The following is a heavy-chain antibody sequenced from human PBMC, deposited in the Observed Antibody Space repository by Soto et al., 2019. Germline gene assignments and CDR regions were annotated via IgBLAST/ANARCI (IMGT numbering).Heavy chain of an antibody. J-gene: IGHJ4*02. V-gene: IGHV1-3*05. Sequence: QVQLVQSGAEEKKPGASVKVSCKASGYTFTSYAMHWVRQAPGQRLEWMGWINAGNGNTKYSQKFXXRVTLTRDTSASTAYMELSSLRSEDTAVYYCARIESGGADDWGQGTLVTVSS. CDR2: INAGNGNT. CDR3: ARIESGGADD. CDR1: GYTFTSYA. D-gene: IGHD2-15*01.